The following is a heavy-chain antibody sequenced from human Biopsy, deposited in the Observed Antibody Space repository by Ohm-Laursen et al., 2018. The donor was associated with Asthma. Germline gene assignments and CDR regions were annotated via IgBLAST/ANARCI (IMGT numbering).Heavy chain of an antibody. CDR3: ARGDSSNWSHYYFDY. D-gene: IGHD3-22*01. V-gene: IGHV3-53*01. Sequence: SLRLSCAVSGFAVSRDYMFWVRQAPGKGLEWVSVIYSGGTSHTADSARGRFTISRDYSKNTLYLQMHSLRAEDTAVYYCARGDSSNWSHYYFDYWGQGTLVTVSS. CDR1: GFAVSRDY. J-gene: IGHJ4*02. CDR2: IYSGGTS.